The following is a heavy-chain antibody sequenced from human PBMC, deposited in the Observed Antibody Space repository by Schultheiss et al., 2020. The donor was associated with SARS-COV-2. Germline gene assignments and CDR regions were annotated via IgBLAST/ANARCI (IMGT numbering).Heavy chain of an antibody. CDR2: ISSSSSYI. CDR3: AREFRPLRSESTIFGVVIIPSGGSIGAFDI. J-gene: IGHJ3*02. V-gene: IGHV3-21*01. Sequence: GGSLRLSCAASGFTFSSYSMNWVRQAPGKGLEWVSSISSSSSYIYYADSVKGRFTISRDNAKNSLYLQMNSLRAEDTAVYYCAREFRPLRSESTIFGVVIIPSGGSIGAFDIWGQGTMVTVSS. D-gene: IGHD3-3*01. CDR1: GFTFSSYS.